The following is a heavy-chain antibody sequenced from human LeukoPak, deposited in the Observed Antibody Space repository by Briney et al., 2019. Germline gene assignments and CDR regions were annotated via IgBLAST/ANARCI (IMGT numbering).Heavy chain of an antibody. Sequence: GGSLRLSCAASGFTVSNNYISWVRQAPGKGLECAAFMYTDGQTSYADSVKGRFTISRDNSKNTLYLQMNSLRAEDTAVYYCATKGSSLYYYYYGMDVWGQGTTVTVSS. D-gene: IGHD6-6*01. CDR3: ATKGSSLYYYYYGMDV. J-gene: IGHJ6*02. V-gene: IGHV3-53*01. CDR2: MYTDGQT. CDR1: GFTVSNNY.